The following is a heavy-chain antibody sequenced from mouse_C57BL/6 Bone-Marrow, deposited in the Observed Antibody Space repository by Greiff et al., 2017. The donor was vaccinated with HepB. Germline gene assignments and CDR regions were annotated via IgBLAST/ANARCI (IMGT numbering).Heavy chain of an antibody. Sequence: DVQLQESGGGLVQPGGSLKLSCAASGFTFSDYYMYWVRQTPEKRLEWVAYISNGGGSTYYPDTVKGRFTISRDHAKNTLYLQMIRLKSEDTAMYYCARHGGSSYRDYAMDYWGQGPSVTVSS. V-gene: IGHV5-12*01. D-gene: IGHD1-1*01. CDR2: ISNGGGST. CDR1: GFTFSDYY. CDR3: ARHGGSSYRDYAMDY. J-gene: IGHJ4*01.